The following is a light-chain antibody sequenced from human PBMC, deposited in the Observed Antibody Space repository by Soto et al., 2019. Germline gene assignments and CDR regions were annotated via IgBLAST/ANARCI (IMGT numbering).Light chain of an antibody. J-gene: IGKJ1*01. CDR3: QHYGRSPS. CDR1: QIIGSAY. V-gene: IGKV3-20*01. CDR2: GAS. Sequence: ETTLTQSPDTLSLSPGEGATLSCRASQIIGSAYLAWYQQKPGQAPRLLIFGASTRATGTPHRFSGSGSGTDFTLTISALESDDVGVYYCQHYGRSPSFGRGTKVEIK.